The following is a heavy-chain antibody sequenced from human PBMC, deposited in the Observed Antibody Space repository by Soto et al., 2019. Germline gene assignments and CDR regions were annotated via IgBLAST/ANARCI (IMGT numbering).Heavy chain of an antibody. Sequence: QVQLVQSGAEVKKPGSSVKVSCKASGGTFSSYAISWVRQAPGQGLEWVGGIIPIFGTANYAQKFQGRVTITADESTSTAYMELSSLRSEDTAVYYCARADTAMVISGMDVWGQGTTVTVSS. D-gene: IGHD5-18*01. CDR2: IIPIFGTA. CDR1: GGTFSSYA. J-gene: IGHJ6*02. CDR3: ARADTAMVISGMDV. V-gene: IGHV1-69*12.